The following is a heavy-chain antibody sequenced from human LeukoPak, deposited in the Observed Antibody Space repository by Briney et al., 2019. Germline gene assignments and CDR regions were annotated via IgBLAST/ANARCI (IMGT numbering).Heavy chain of an antibody. Sequence: SETLSLTCTVSGGSISSGAYYWSWIRQHPGKGLEWIGYIYYSGSTYYNPSLKSRVTISVDTSKNQFSLKLSSVTAADTAVYYCARVGIILWFDPWGQGTLVTVSS. D-gene: IGHD3-3*01. V-gene: IGHV4-31*03. CDR2: IYYSGST. J-gene: IGHJ5*02. CDR1: GGSISSGAYY. CDR3: ARVGIILWFDP.